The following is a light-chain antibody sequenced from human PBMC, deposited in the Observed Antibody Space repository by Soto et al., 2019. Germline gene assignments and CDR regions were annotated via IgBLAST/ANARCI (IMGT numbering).Light chain of an antibody. Sequence: QSALTQPASVSGSPGQSITISCTGTSSDIGAHNYVSWFQQHPGKVPKVIIYNVSTRPSGISDRFSGSKSGNTASLTISGLEAEDDADYYCNSSAGGFVVFGGGTKLTVL. V-gene: IGLV2-14*03. CDR1: SSDIGAHNY. J-gene: IGLJ2*01. CDR2: NVS. CDR3: NSSAGGFVV.